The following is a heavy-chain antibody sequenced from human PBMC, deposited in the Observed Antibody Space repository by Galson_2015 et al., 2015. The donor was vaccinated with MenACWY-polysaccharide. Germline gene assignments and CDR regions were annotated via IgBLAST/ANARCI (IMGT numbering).Heavy chain of an antibody. V-gene: IGHV4-61*01. D-gene: IGHD2-21*01. CDR1: GGSVSSGTSY. CDR3: ARAGRTDMVVVGYGWGLDY. CDR2: IYYSGNT. J-gene: IGHJ4*02. Sequence: SETLSLTCSVSGGSVSSGTSYWTWIRQPPGKGLEWVGQIYYSGNTNYNPSLRSRVSITLDTSNNQFSLKLTSATAADTAVYYCARAGRTDMVVVGYGWGLDYWGQGILVTVSS.